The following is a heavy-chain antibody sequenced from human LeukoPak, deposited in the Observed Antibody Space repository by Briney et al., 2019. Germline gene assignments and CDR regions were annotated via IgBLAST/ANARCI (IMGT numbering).Heavy chain of an antibody. D-gene: IGHD6-25*01. CDR3: AGRAARFFDY. V-gene: IGHV4-59*01. CDR1: GDSLNSYY. CDR2: IFYSGST. J-gene: IGHJ4*02. Sequence: SETLSLTCTVSGDSLNSYYWTWIRQPPGGGLQWIGYIFYSGSTNYNASLRSRVAISVDTSKNQFSLKLTSVTAADTAVYYCAGRAARFFDYWGQGILVTASS.